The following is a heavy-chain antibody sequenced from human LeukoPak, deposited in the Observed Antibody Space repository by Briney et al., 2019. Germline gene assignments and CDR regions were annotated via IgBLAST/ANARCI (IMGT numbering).Heavy chain of an antibody. V-gene: IGHV3-30*18. CDR2: ISYDGSNK. CDR1: GFTFSSYG. CDR3: AKTSLSDPSGHYYYMDV. Sequence: GGSLRLSCAASGFTFSSYGMHWVRQAPGKGLEWVAVISYDGSNKYYADSVKGRFTISRDNSQNTVSLQLNNLRIEDTALYYCAKTSLSDPSGHYYYMDVWGKGTTVTVSS. J-gene: IGHJ6*03. D-gene: IGHD3-3*01.